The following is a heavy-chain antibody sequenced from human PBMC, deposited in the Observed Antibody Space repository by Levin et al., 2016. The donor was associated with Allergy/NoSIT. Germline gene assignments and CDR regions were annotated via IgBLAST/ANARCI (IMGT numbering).Heavy chain of an antibody. D-gene: IGHD3-16*01. Sequence: SETLSLTCTVSGGSISSYYWSWIRQPPGKGLEWIGYIYYSGNTNYNPSLKSRVTISVDTSKNQFSLKLSSVTAADTAVYYCARVPRGTRGYFEYWGQGTLVTVSS. CDR3: ARVPRGTRGYFEY. CDR1: GGSISSYY. CDR2: IYYSGNT. J-gene: IGHJ4*02. V-gene: IGHV4-59*01.